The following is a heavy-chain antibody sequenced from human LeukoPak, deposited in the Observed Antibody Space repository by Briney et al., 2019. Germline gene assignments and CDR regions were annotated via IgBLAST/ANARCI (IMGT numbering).Heavy chain of an antibody. J-gene: IGHJ4*02. CDR3: ARAEYYYDSSSYTFFDY. V-gene: IGHV3-21*01. CDR1: GFTFSSYS. CDR2: ISSSSSYI. D-gene: IGHD3-22*01. Sequence: GGSLRLSCAASGFTFSSYSMNWVRQAPGKGLEWVSSISSSSSYIYYADSVKGRFTISRDNAKNSLYLQMNSLRAEDTAVYYCARAEYYYDSSSYTFFDYWGQGTLVTVSS.